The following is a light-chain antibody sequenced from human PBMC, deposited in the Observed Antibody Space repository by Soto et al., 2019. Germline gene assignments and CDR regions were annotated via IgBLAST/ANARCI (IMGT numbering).Light chain of an antibody. V-gene: IGKV3-20*01. CDR1: QSVSSSY. J-gene: IGKJ1*01. CDR2: GAS. Sequence: EIVLTQSPGTLSLSPGERATLSCRASQSVSSSYLAWYQQKPGQAPRLLIYGASSRATGIPDRFSGSGSGTDFTLTISRLEPEDFATYFCLQDHNYPRTFGQGTKVDIK. CDR3: LQDHNYPRT.